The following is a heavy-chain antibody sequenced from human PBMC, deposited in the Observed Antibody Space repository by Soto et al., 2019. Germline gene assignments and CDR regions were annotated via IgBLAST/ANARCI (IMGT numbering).Heavy chain of an antibody. CDR2: IYHSGST. V-gene: IGHV4-30-2*01. CDR3: ATYYTGGGLDY. CDR1: GGSISSSGYS. Sequence: QLQLQESGSGLVKPLQTLSLTCAVSGGSISSSGYSWSWIRQPPGKGLEWIGYIYHSGSTYYNPSLKSRVTISLDRSKNQFSLKLSSVIAADTAVYYCATYYTGGGLDYWGQGTLVTVSS. D-gene: IGHD3-3*01. J-gene: IGHJ4*02.